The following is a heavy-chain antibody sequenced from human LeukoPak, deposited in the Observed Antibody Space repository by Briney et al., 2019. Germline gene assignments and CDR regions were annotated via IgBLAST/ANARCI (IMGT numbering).Heavy chain of an antibody. V-gene: IGHV1-2*02. CDR1: GYTFTGYY. J-gene: IGHJ4*02. CDR2: INPNSGGT. D-gene: IGHD6-19*01. Sequence: ASVKVSCNASGYTFTGYYMHWVRQAPGQGLEWMGWINPNSGGTNYAQKFQGRVTMTRDTSISTAYMELSRLRSDDTAVYYCAREEKQYSSGSQPDYWGQGTLVTVSS. CDR3: AREEKQYSSGSQPDY.